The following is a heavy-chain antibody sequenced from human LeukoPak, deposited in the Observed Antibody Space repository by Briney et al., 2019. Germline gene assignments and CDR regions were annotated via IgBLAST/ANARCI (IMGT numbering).Heavy chain of an antibody. CDR3: ARAPSGSRDFDY. Sequence: ASVKVSCKASGGTFSSYAISWVRQAPGQGREWMGRIIPIFGTANYAQKFQGRVTITTDESTSTAYMELSSLRSEDTAVYYCARAPSGSRDFDYWGQGTLVTVSS. CDR1: GGTFSSYA. V-gene: IGHV1-69*05. D-gene: IGHD1-26*01. J-gene: IGHJ4*02. CDR2: IIPIFGTA.